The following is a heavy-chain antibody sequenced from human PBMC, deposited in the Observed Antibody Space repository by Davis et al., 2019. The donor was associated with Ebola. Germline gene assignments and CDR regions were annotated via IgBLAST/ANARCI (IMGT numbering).Heavy chain of an antibody. CDR3: ARSLTMVQGVEGY. V-gene: IGHV3-30-3*01. Sequence: PGGSLRLSCAASGFTFSSYAMHWVRQAPGKGLEWVAVISYDGTNKYYADSVKGQFTISRDNPKNTLYLQMNTLRAEDTAVYYCARSLTMVQGVEGYWGQGTLVTVSS. CDR1: GFTFSSYA. D-gene: IGHD3-10*01. CDR2: ISYDGTNK. J-gene: IGHJ4*02.